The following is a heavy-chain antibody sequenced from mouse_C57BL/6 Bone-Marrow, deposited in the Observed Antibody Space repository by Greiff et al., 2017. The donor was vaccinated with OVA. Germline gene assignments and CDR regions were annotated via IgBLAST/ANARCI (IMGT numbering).Heavy chain of an antibody. J-gene: IGHJ1*03. D-gene: IGHD2-4*01. V-gene: IGHV5-9-1*02. CDR2: ISSGGDYI. CDR3: TYDYDGGPWYFDV. CDR1: GFTFSSYA. Sequence: DVMLVESGEGLVKPGGSLKLSCAASGFTFSSYAMSWVRQTPEKRLEWVAYISSGGDYIYYADTVKGRFTISRDNARNTLYLQMSSLKSEDTAMYYCTYDYDGGPWYFDVWGTGTTVTVSS.